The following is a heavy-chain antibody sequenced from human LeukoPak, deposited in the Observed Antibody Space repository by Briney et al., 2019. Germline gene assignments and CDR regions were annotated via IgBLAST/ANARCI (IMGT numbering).Heavy chain of an antibody. V-gene: IGHV3-7*01. D-gene: IGHD7-27*01. CDR3: ARDYTGGWNDY. CDR2: IREDGSEK. Sequence: PGGSLRLSCAAAGFTLSRYWMSWVRQAKGKGLEWVAKIREDGSEKHYVDSVKGRFIISRDNAKNSLYLQMNSLRAEDTAVYYCARDYTGGWNDYWGQGTLVTVSS. J-gene: IGHJ4*02. CDR1: GFTLSRYW.